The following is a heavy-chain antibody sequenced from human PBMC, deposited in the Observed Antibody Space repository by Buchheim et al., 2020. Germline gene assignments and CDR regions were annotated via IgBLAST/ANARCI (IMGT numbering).Heavy chain of an antibody. V-gene: IGHV1-2*04. CDR2: INPNSGGT. D-gene: IGHD6-13*01. CDR3: ARDLWAAAGIPQYNWFDP. J-gene: IGHJ5*02. CDR1: GYTFTGYY. Sequence: QVQLVQSGAEVKKPGASVKVSCKASGYTFTGYYMHWVRQAPGQGLEWMGWINPNSGGTNYAQKFQGWVTMTRDTSISPAYMELSRLRSDDTAVYYCARDLWAAAGIPQYNWFDPWGQGTL.